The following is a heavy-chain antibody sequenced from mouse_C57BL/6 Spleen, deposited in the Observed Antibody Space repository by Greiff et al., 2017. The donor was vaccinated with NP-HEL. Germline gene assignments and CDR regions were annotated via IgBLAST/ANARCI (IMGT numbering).Heavy chain of an antibody. D-gene: IGHD1-1*01. CDR3: ARHGLGGSSSYWYFDV. CDR1: GFTFSSYG. Sequence: EVQLVESGGDLVKPGGSLKLSCAASGFTFSSYGMSWVRQTPDKRLEWVATISSGGSYTYYLDSVKGRFTISRDNAKNTLYLQMSSLKSEDTAMYYCARHGLGGSSSYWYFDVWGTGTTVTVSS. V-gene: IGHV5-6*01. J-gene: IGHJ1*03. CDR2: ISSGGSYT.